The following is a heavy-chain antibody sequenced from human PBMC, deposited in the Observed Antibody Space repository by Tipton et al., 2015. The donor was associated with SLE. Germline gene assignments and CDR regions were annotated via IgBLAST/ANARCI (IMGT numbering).Heavy chain of an antibody. CDR1: GFTFGSYD. CDR3: ARGGGSYNWFDP. Sequence: SLRLSCAASGFTFGSYDMHWVRQATGKGLEWVSAIGTAGDTYYPGSVKGRFTISRENAKNSLYLQMNSLRAGDTAVYYCARGGGSYNWFDPWGQGTLVTVSS. D-gene: IGHD1-26*01. V-gene: IGHV3-13*01. J-gene: IGHJ5*02. CDR2: IGTAGDT.